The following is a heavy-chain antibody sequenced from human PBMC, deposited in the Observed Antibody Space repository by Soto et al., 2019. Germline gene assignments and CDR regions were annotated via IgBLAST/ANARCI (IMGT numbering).Heavy chain of an antibody. J-gene: IGHJ6*02. CDR2: ISYDGSNK. CDR1: GFTFSSYA. D-gene: IGHD6-6*01. V-gene: IGHV3-30-3*01. CDR3: ARSAYSSSSGASYLYYYYYGMDV. Sequence: GESLKISCAASGFTFSSYAMHWVRQAPGKGLEWVAVISYDGSNKYYADSVKGRFTISRDNSKNTLYLQMNSLRAEETAVYYCARSAYSSSSGASYLYYYYYGMDVWGQGTTVTVSS.